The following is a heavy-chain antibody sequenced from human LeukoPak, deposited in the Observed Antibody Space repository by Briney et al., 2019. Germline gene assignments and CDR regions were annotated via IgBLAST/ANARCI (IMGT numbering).Heavy chain of an antibody. V-gene: IGHV3-21*01. J-gene: IGHJ5*02. Sequence: GGSLRLSCAASGFTFSIYSMNWVRQAPGKGLEWVSSISSSSSYIYYADSVKGRFTISRDNAKNSLYLQMNSLRAEDTAVYYCARETAAAGNWFDPWGQGTLVTVSS. CDR2: ISSSSSYI. CDR1: GFTFSIYS. CDR3: ARETAAAGNWFDP. D-gene: IGHD6-13*01.